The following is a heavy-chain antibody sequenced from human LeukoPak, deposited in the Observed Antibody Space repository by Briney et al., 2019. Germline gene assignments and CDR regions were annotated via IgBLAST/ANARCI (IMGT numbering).Heavy chain of an antibody. CDR2: ISWNSGNI. CDR1: GFTFKDYA. Sequence: GRSLRLSCAASGFTFKDYAMHWARQAPGKGLEWVSGISWNSGNIGYADSVKGRFTISRDNAKNSLYLQMNSLRAEDTALYYCAIMNSGGFDYWGQGTLVTISS. J-gene: IGHJ4*02. D-gene: IGHD3-10*01. CDR3: AIMNSGGFDY. V-gene: IGHV3-9*01.